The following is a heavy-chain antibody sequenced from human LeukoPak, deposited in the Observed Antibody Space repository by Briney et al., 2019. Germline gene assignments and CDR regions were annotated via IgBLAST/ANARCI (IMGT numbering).Heavy chain of an antibody. CDR3: ATIKRTYMDV. J-gene: IGHJ6*03. CDR1: GFTFSNYA. Sequence: GGSLRLSCGASGFTFSNYAMSWVRQAPGKGLEWVSVIYSGGSTYYADSVKGRFTISRDNSKNTLYLRMNSLRAEDTAVYYCATIKRTYMDVWGKGTTVTISS. V-gene: IGHV3-53*01. CDR2: IYSGGST.